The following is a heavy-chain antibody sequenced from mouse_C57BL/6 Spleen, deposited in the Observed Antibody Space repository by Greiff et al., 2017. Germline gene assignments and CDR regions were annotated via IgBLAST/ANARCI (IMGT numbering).Heavy chain of an antibody. Sequence: VKVVESGPGLVAPSQSLSITCTVSGFSLTSYGVDWVRQSPGKGLEWLGVIWGVGSTNYNSALKSRLSISKDNSKSQVFLKMNSLQTDDTAMYYCASRDYDGQFAYWGQGTLVTVSA. D-gene: IGHD2-4*01. V-gene: IGHV2-6*01. CDR1: GFSLTSYG. J-gene: IGHJ3*01. CDR3: ASRDYDGQFAY. CDR2: IWGVGST.